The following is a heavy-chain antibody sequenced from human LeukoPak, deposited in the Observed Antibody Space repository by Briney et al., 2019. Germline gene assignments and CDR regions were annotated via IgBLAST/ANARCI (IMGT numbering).Heavy chain of an antibody. V-gene: IGHV4-59*01. J-gene: IGHJ4*02. CDR1: GGSISSFY. Sequence: SETLSLTCTVSGGSISSFYWSWIRQSPGKGLECIGYIYYGGSTNYNPSLKSRVTMSADMSKNQFSLQLSSVTAADTAVYYCARAGSGSSYFDYWGQGTLVTVSS. CDR2: IYYGGST. CDR3: ARAGSGSSYFDY. D-gene: IGHD6-13*01.